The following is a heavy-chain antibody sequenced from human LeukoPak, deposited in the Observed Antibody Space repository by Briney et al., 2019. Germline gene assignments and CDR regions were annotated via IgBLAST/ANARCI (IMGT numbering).Heavy chain of an antibody. D-gene: IGHD6-19*01. Sequence: GGSLRLSCAASGFTVSSNEMSWVRQAPGKGLEWVSSISGGSTYYADSRKGRFTISRDNRKNSLYLQMNGLRTEDTAFYYCAKVRSVAGTLDFFDSWGHGTLVTVSS. J-gene: IGHJ4*01. CDR3: AKVRSVAGTLDFFDS. CDR2: ISGGST. V-gene: IGHV3-38-3*01. CDR1: GFTVSSNE.